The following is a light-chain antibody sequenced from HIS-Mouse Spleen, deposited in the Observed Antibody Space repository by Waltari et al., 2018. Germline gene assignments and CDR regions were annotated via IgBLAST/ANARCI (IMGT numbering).Light chain of an antibody. CDR3: QQYDNLPLFT. J-gene: IGKJ3*01. CDR1: QDISNY. V-gene: IGKV1-33*01. CDR2: GAS. Sequence: DIQMTQSPSSLSASVGDRVTITCQASQDISNYLNWYQQKPGKAPKLLIYGASNLETGVPSRFSGSGSGTDFTVTISSLQPEDIATYYCQQYDNLPLFTFGPGTKVDIK.